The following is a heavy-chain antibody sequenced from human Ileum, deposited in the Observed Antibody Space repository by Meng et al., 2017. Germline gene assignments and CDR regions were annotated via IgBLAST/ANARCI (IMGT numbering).Heavy chain of an antibody. Sequence: QVWGAGRGLVEPAAASSLPGAVSGGSSEIFVWSMWVRQSPGKGLEGIGEIYPGGSINYNPSLKSRVTISADTSKNQFSLSLDSVTAADTAVYYCVRNDYCSGGTCYPHFDYWGQGTLVTVSS. CDR1: GGSSEIFVW. D-gene: IGHD2-15*01. CDR2: IYPGGSI. CDR3: VRNDYCSGGTCYPHFDY. J-gene: IGHJ4*02. V-gene: IGHV4-4*02.